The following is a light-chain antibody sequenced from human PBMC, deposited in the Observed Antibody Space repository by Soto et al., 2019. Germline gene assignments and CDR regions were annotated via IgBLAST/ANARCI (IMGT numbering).Light chain of an antibody. Sequence: IVMTQSPLSLPVTRVDPASISFRSSQILLPSNGYNYLDWYLQKPGQSPQLLIYLGSNRASGVPDRCSGSGSGTDFTLKISRVEAEDVGVYYCMQALQTPITFGQGTRLEIK. J-gene: IGKJ5*01. CDR3: MQALQTPIT. CDR1: QILLPSNGYNY. V-gene: IGKV2-28*01. CDR2: LGS.